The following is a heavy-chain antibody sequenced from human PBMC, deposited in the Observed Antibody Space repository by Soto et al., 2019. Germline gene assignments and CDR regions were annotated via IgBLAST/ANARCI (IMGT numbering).Heavy chain of an antibody. D-gene: IGHD6-19*01. CDR1: GGSFSGYY. CDR2: INHSGST. J-gene: IGHJ4*02. V-gene: IGHV4-34*01. Sequence: SETLSLTCAVYGGSFSGYYWSWIRQPPGKGLEWIGEINHSGSTNYNPSLKSRVTISVDTSKNQFSLKLSSVTAADTAVYYCASGSGPSGLEFDYWGQGTLVTVSS. CDR3: ASGSGPSGLEFDY.